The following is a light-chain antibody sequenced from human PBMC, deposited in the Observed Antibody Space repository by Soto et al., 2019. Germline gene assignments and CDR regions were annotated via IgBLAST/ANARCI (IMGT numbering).Light chain of an antibody. V-gene: IGKV1-12*01. CDR3: QQANSFPLT. J-gene: IGKJ4*01. Sequence: IQMTQSPSSVSASIGDRVTLTCRASQDVRTWLAWYQQKPGRAPKLLIHAASRLQSGVPSRFSGSGSGTDFTLTISNLQPDDLGTYYCQQANSFPLTFGGGTKVDIK. CDR1: QDVRTW. CDR2: AAS.